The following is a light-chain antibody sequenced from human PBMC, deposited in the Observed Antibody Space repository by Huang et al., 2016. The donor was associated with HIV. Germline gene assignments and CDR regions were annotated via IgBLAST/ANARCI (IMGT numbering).Light chain of an antibody. CDR3: QQRSNRPLT. CDR1: QSVNTF. CDR2: DAA. V-gene: IGKV3-11*01. Sequence: EIVMTQSPATLSVSPGERATLSCRASQSVNTFLAWYQQKPGQAPRLLIYDAANRATGIPARFSGSGSGTDFTLTISSLEPEDFAVYYCQQRSNRPLTFGGGTKVEIK. J-gene: IGKJ4*01.